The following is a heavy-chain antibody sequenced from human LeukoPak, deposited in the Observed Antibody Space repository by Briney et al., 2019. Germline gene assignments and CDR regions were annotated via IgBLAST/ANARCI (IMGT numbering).Heavy chain of an antibody. V-gene: IGHV3-21*01. CDR2: ISSSSYI. CDR1: GFTFSSYS. Sequence: GGSLRLSCAASGFTFSSYSMNWVRQAPGKGLEWVSSISSSSYIYYADSVKGRFTISRDNAKNSLYLQMNSLRAEDTAVYYCARSRNYYGSGSHFDYWGQGTLVTVSS. J-gene: IGHJ4*02. D-gene: IGHD3-10*01. CDR3: ARSRNYYGSGSHFDY.